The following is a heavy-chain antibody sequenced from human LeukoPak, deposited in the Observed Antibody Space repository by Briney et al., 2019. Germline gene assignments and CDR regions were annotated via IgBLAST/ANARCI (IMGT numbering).Heavy chain of an antibody. CDR2: ISGSGGST. CDR1: GFTFSSYA. V-gene: IGHV3-23*01. J-gene: IGHJ5*02. Sequence: GGSLRLSCAASGFTFSSYAMSWVRQAPGKGLELGSAISGSGGSTYYADSVKGRFTISRDNSKNTLYLQMNSLRAEDTAVYYCAKDLGGYYDFWSGYHNWFDPWGQGTLVTVSS. D-gene: IGHD3-3*01. CDR3: AKDLGGYYDFWSGYHNWFDP.